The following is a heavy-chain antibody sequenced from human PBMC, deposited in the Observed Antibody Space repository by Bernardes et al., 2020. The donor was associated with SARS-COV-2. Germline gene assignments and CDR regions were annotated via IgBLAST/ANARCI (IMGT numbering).Heavy chain of an antibody. CDR3: ARVDFSNLYYFDY. CDR2: ISTSSSYI. Sequence: LKVSCASCGFTFSSYTMNWVRRGPGKGLEWISSISTSSSYISYSDSVRGRFTISRDNAKNSVSLQMNSLRAEDTAVYYCARVDFSNLYYFDYWGQGNPVTVSS. V-gene: IGHV3-21*06. D-gene: IGHD4-4*01. CDR1: GFTFSSYT. J-gene: IGHJ4*02.